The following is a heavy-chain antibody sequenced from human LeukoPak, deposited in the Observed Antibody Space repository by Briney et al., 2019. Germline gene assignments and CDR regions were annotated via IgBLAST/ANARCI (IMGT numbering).Heavy chain of an antibody. V-gene: IGHV4-34*01. CDR3: ARVAAGAFDY. CDR1: GGSFSGYY. J-gene: IGHJ4*02. D-gene: IGHD6-13*01. CDR2: INQSGST. Sequence: SETLSLTCAVYGGSFSGYYWSWIRQPPGKGLEWIGEINQSGSTYYNPSLKSRVTISVDTSKNQFSLKLSSVTAADTAVYYCARVAAGAFDYWGQGTLVTVSS.